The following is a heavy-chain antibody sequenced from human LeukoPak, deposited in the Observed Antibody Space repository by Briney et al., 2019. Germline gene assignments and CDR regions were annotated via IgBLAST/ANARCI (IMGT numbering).Heavy chain of an antibody. CDR2: INHSGST. V-gene: IGHV4-34*01. CDR1: GGSFSGYY. J-gene: IGHJ6*03. Sequence: SETLSLTCAVYGGSFSGYYWSWIRQPPGKGLEWIGEINHSGSTNYNPSLKSRVTISVDTSKNQFSLKLSSATAADTAVYYCARVSVYAMYYYYYYMDVWGKGTTVTVSS. D-gene: IGHD2-8*01. CDR3: ARVSVYAMYYYYYYMDV.